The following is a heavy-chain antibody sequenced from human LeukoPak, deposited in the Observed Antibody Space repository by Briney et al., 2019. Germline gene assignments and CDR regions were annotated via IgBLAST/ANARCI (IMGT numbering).Heavy chain of an antibody. CDR3: ARDRALYCSSTSCFKYYFDY. CDR1: GYTFTSYG. Sequence: ASVKVSCKASGYTFTSYGISWVRQAPGQGLEWVGWISAYNGNTNYAQKLQGRVTMTTDTSTSTAYMELRSLRSDDTAVYYCARDRALYCSSTSCFKYYFDYWGQGTLVTVSS. V-gene: IGHV1-18*01. J-gene: IGHJ4*02. D-gene: IGHD2-2*01. CDR2: ISAYNGNT.